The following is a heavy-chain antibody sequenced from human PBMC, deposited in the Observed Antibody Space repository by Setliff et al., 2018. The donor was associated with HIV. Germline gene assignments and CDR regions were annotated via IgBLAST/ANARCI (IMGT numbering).Heavy chain of an antibody. V-gene: IGHV1-3*01. CDR2: INAGNGNT. CDR3: AKDGWQRYHVGSRQGFYGMDV. CDR1: GYTFTSYA. Sequence: GASVKVSCKASGYTFTSYAMHWVRQAPGQRLEWMGWINAGNGNTKYSQKFQGRVTSTRDTSASTAYMELSSLRPEDTAVYFCAKDGWQRYHVGSRQGFYGMDVWGQGTTVTVSS. D-gene: IGHD5-12*01. J-gene: IGHJ6*02.